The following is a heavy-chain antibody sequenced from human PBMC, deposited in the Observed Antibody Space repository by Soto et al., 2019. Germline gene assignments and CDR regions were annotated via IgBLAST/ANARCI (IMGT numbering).Heavy chain of an antibody. CDR3: ARGGTYSRLIIGDWFDP. Sequence: QVQLQESGPGLVKASETLSLTCTVSGGSISSYYWSWIRQPPGKTLEWIGYINYSGSTNYNPSLKSRVTISVDTSKNQSPLKLSSVTAADTAMYYCARGGTYSRLIIGDWFDPWGQGTLVTVSS. CDR2: INYSGST. CDR1: GGSISSYY. V-gene: IGHV4-59*01. D-gene: IGHD3-16*01. J-gene: IGHJ5*02.